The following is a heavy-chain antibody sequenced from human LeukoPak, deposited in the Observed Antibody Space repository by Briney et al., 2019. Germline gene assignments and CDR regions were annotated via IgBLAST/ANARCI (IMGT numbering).Heavy chain of an antibody. CDR3: VRSVATDVMFAFDI. V-gene: IGHV3-23*01. CDR2: ISGSGGDT. CDR1: GFTFSTYA. D-gene: IGHD1-1*01. J-gene: IGHJ3*02. Sequence: PGGSLRLSCAASGFTFSTYAMSWVRQAPGKGLEWVSGISGSGGDTYYGDSVKGRFTISRDKSKNTLFLQMNSLRAEDSAVYYCVRSVATDVMFAFDIWGQGTMVTVSS.